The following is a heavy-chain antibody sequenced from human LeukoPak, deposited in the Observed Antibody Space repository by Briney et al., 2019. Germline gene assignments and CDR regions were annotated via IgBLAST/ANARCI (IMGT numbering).Heavy chain of an antibody. J-gene: IGHJ3*02. CDR1: GGSISSSSYY. Sequence: PSETLSLTCTVSGGSISSSSYYWGWIRQPPGKGLEWIGSIYYSGSTYYNPSLKSRVTISVDTSKNQFSLKLSSVTAADTAVYYCARRWLQLVGAFDIWGQGTMVTVSS. V-gene: IGHV4-39*01. D-gene: IGHD5-24*01. CDR2: IYYSGST. CDR3: ARRWLQLVGAFDI.